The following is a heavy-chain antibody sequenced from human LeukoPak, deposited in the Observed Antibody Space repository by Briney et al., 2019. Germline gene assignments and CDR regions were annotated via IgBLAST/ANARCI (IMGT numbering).Heavy chain of an antibody. V-gene: IGHV4-59*08. CDR3: ARLGKNWYFDL. CDR2: IYYSGST. Sequence: PSETLSLTCTVSGGSISSYYWSWIRQPPGKGLEWIGYIYYSGSTNYNPSLKSRVTISVDTSKNQFSLKLSSVTAADTAVYYCARLGKNWYFDLWGRGTLVTVSS. CDR1: GGSISSYY. J-gene: IGHJ2*01.